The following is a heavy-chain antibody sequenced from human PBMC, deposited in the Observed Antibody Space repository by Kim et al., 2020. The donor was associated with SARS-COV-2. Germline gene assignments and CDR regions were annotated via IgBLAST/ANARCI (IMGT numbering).Heavy chain of an antibody. CDR2: ISAYNGNT. CDR3: ARGPPVPVYYYGMDV. CDR1: GYTFTSYG. Sequence: ASVKVSCKASGYTFTSYGISWVRQAPGQGLEWMGWISAYNGNTNYAQKLQGRVTMTTDTSTSTAYMELRSLRSDDTAVYYCARGPPVPVYYYGMDVWGQGTTVTVSS. J-gene: IGHJ6*02. V-gene: IGHV1-18*01.